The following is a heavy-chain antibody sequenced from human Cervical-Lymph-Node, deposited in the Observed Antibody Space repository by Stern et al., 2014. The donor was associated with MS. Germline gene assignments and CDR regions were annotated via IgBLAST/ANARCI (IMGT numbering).Heavy chain of an antibody. Sequence: DVQLVESGGGLVQPGGSLRLSCAASGFTFSTYAFSWVRQAPGKGLEWVSSIRESGVYTYYADSVKGRFTISRDNSKSMLYLEMQSLRAEDTAVYHCAKDLGRGVVVVPLYGLDVWGQGTTVTVSS. J-gene: IGHJ6*02. CDR2: IRESGVYT. CDR3: AKDLGRGVVVVPLYGLDV. CDR1: GFTFSTYA. D-gene: IGHD2-2*01. V-gene: IGHV3-23*04.